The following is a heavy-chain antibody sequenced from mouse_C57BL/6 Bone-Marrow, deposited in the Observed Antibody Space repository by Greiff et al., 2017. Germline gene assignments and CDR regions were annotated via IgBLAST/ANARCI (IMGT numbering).Heavy chain of an antibody. CDR1: GFTFSDYG. CDR2: ISSGSSTI. J-gene: IGHJ4*01. V-gene: IGHV5-17*01. CDR3: ARPGSEDYYAMDY. Sequence: DVQLVESGGGLVKPGGSLKLSCAASGFTFSDYGMHWVRQAPEKGLEWVAYISSGSSTIYYADTVKGRFTISSDNAKNTLFLQRTSLRSEDTAMYYCARPGSEDYYAMDYWGQGTSVTVSS.